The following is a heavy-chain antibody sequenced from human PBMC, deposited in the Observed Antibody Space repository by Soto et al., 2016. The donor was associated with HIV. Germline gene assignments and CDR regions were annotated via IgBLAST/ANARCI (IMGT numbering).Heavy chain of an antibody. J-gene: IGHJ2*01. V-gene: IGHV4-31*03. Sequence: QVQLQESGPGLVKPSQTLSLTCTVSGGSISSGTYYWSWIRQHPEKGLEWIGYIFNSGSTYYNPSLKSRVTISVDTSKNQFSLKLSSVTAADTAVYYCARDLFLGSTRTGDLYGYWYFDLWGRGTLV. D-gene: IGHD7-27*01. CDR3: ARDLFLGSTRTGDLYGYWYFDL. CDR1: GGSISSGTYY. CDR2: IFNSGST.